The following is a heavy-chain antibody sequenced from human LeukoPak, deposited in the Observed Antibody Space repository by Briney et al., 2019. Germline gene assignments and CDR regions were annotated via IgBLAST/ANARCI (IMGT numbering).Heavy chain of an antibody. CDR1: GFTFSNYE. D-gene: IGHD2-15*01. Sequence: PGGSLRLSCAASGFTFSNYEMIWVRQAPGKGLEWVSYISSSGSTIYYADSVKGRFTISRDNAKNSLYLQMNSLRAEDTAVYYCAREEGSSGDYFDYWGQGTRVTVSS. J-gene: IGHJ4*02. CDR2: ISSSGSTI. V-gene: IGHV3-48*03. CDR3: AREEGSSGDYFDY.